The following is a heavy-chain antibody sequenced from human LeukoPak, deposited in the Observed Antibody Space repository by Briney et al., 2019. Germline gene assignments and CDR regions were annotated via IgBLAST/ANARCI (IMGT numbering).Heavy chain of an antibody. D-gene: IGHD6-19*01. V-gene: IGHV3-23*01. Sequence: GGSLRLSCSASGFIFSGYVLSWVRQAPGRGLQWVSTINANGDRTSYADSVKGRFTISRDNSEDTLYLQMNNLRAEDTAVYYCANLHSSGWYDGGPIPFDSWGQGTLVTVSS. J-gene: IGHJ4*02. CDR2: INANGDRT. CDR3: ANLHSSGWYDGGPIPFDS. CDR1: GFIFSGYV.